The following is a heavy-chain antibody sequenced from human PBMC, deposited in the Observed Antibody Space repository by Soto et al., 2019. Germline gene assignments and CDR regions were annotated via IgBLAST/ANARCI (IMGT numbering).Heavy chain of an antibody. D-gene: IGHD3-22*01. Sequence: EVQLVESGGDLVKPGGSLRLSCAGSGFTFSNAWINWVRQGPGKGLEWVGRIKSKTDGGTTDYVAPVKGRFTISRDDSRNNVYLQMNSLRTEDTAVYYCTTDHPYTYDGSCYVHWGPGTLVTVSS. J-gene: IGHJ4*02. V-gene: IGHV3-15*07. CDR3: TTDHPYTYDGSCYVH. CDR2: IKSKTDGGTT. CDR1: GFTFSNAW.